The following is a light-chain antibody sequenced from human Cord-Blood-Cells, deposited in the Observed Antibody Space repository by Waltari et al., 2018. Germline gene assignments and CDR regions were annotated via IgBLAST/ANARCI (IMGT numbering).Light chain of an antibody. CDR1: SSNIGSNY. CDR3: AAWDDSLIGRV. Sequence: SVLTQPPSASGTPGQRVTISCSGSSSNIGSNYVYWYQQLPGTAPKLLIYRTNQRPSGVPDRFSGSKSGTSASLAISGLRYEDEADYYCAAWDDSLIGRVFGGGTARTVV. V-gene: IGLV1-47*01. J-gene: IGLJ3*02. CDR2: RTN.